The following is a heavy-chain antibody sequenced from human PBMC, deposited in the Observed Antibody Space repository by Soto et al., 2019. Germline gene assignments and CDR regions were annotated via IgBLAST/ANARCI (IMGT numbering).Heavy chain of an antibody. D-gene: IGHD3-9*01. CDR2: ISYDGSNK. CDR1: GFTFSSYA. V-gene: IGHV3-30-3*01. Sequence: GGSLRLSCAASGFTFSSYAMHWVRQAPGKGLEWVAVISYDGSNKYYADSVKGRFTISRDNSKNTLYLQMNSLRADDTAVYYCAKEVPMRDILTGAWFYLDYWGQGTLVTVSS. J-gene: IGHJ4*02. CDR3: AKEVPMRDILTGAWFYLDY.